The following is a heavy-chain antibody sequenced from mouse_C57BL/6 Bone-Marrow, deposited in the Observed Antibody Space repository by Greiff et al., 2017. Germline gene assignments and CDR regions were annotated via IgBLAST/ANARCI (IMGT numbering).Heavy chain of an antibody. CDR3: ALGLRRFYAMDY. J-gene: IGHJ4*01. V-gene: IGHV1-50*01. CDR2: IDPSDSYT. CDR1: GYTFTSYW. D-gene: IGHD2-4*01. Sequence: QVQLKQPGAELVKPGASVKLSCKASGYTFTSYWMQWVKQRPGQGLEWIGEIDPSDSYTNYNQKFKGKATLTVDTSSSTAYMQLSSLTSEDSAVYYCALGLRRFYAMDYWGQGTSVTVSS.